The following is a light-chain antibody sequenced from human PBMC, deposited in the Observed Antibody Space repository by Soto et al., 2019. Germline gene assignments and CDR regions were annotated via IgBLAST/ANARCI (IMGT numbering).Light chain of an antibody. J-gene: IGLJ7*01. CDR3: QSYDSSLSGFV. CDR1: SSNIGSGYD. Sequence: QSVLTQPPSVSGAPGQRVTISCTGSSSNIGSGYDVHWYQQLPGTAPKLLIYDDFNRPSGVPDRFSGSKSGTSASLAITGLQAEDETYYYCQSYDSSLSGFVFGTGTQLTVL. CDR2: DDF. V-gene: IGLV1-40*01.